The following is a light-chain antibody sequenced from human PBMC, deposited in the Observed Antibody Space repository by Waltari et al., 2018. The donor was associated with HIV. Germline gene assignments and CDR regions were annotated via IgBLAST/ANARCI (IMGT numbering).Light chain of an antibody. J-gene: IGLJ3*02. CDR1: SSDVGGYNF. Sequence: QSALTQPPSASGSPGQSVTISCTGTSSDVGGYNFVSWYQPHPGKAPKLLMFEATKRPSGVPDRFSGSKSGNTASLTVSGLQAEDEADYYCSSYAGSSTLMFGGGTKLTVL. V-gene: IGLV2-8*01. CDR3: SSYAGSSTLM. CDR2: EAT.